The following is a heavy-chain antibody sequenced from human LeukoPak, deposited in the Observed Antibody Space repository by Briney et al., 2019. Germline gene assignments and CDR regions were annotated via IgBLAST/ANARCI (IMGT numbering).Heavy chain of an antibody. J-gene: IGHJ4*02. D-gene: IGHD6-13*01. CDR3: AGGPAAGRI. Sequence: SETLSLTCTVSGGSISSSSYYWGWIRQPPGKGLEWIGYIYYSGSTNYNPSLKSRVTISVDTSKNQFSLKLSSVTAADTAVYYCAGGPAAGRIWGRGTLVTVSS. CDR1: GGSISSSSYY. V-gene: IGHV4-61*05. CDR2: IYYSGST.